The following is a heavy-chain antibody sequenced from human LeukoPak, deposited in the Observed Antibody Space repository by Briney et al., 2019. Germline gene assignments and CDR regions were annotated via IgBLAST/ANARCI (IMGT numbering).Heavy chain of an antibody. Sequence: ASVKVSCKASGYTFSGSYMHWVRQAPGQGLEWMGWINPDIGGTNYAQNFQGRVTMTRDTSLSTAYMELSRLRSDDTAEYFCARGRDYEVFAYWGQGTLVTVSS. CDR1: GYTFSGSY. CDR2: INPDIGGT. J-gene: IGHJ4*02. V-gene: IGHV1-2*02. D-gene: IGHD4-17*01. CDR3: ARGRDYEVFAY.